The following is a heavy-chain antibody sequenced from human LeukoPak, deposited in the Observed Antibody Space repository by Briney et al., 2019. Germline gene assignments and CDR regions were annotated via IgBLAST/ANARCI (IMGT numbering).Heavy chain of an antibody. CDR2: ISWNSGSI. CDR1: GSTFDDYA. D-gene: IGHD1-26*01. J-gene: IGHJ4*02. CDR3: ASGLVGASPFDY. V-gene: IGHV3-9*01. Sequence: GGSLRLSCAASGSTFDDYAMHWVRQAPGKGLEWVSGISWNSGSIGYADSVKGRFTISRDNAKNTLYLQMNSLRAEDTAVYYCASGLVGASPFDYWGQGTLVTVSS.